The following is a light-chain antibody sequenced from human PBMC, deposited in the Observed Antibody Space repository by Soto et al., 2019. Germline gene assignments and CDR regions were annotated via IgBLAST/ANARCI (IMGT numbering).Light chain of an antibody. V-gene: IGLV2-23*02. Sequence: QSALTQPASVSGSPGQSITISCTGTRSDVGTYALVSWFQQHPGRAPKLIIFEVTSRPSGVSDRFSGSKSGDTASLTISGLQSEDEAHYYCSSYVPGNVLVLFGGWTKLTVL. CDR1: RSDVGTYAL. J-gene: IGLJ3*02. CDR3: SSYVPGNVLVL. CDR2: EVT.